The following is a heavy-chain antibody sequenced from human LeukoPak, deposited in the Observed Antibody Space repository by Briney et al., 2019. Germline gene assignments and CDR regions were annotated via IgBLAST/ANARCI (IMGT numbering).Heavy chain of an antibody. J-gene: IGHJ4*02. CDR2: ISAYNGNT. Sequence: GASVKVSCKASGYTFTSYGISWVRQAPGQGLEWMGWISAYNGNTNFAQKLQGRVTLTTDTSTGTPSRELRGLRSDETAVYYCSRALSIAAAGTVDYWGQGTLVTVSS. D-gene: IGHD6-13*01. CDR1: GYTFTSYG. CDR3: SRALSIAAAGTVDY. V-gene: IGHV1-18*01.